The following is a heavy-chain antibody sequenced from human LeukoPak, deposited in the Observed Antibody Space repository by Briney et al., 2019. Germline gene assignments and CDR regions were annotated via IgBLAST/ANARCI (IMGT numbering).Heavy chain of an antibody. CDR1: GYTFTRYY. J-gene: IGHJ4*02. CDR3: ATGIAAAGGIDY. D-gene: IGHD6-13*01. CDR2: INPNSGGT. Sequence: ASVKVSCKASGYTFTRYYMHWVRQAPGQGLEWMGWINPNSGGTNYAQKFQGRVTMTRDSSISTAYMELSRLRSDDTAVYYCATGIAAAGGIDYWGQGTLVTVSS. V-gene: IGHV1-2*02.